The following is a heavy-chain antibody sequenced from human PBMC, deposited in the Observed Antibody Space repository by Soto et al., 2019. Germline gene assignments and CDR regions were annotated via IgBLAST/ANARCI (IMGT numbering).Heavy chain of an antibody. J-gene: IGHJ5*02. CDR3: ARHNRYSSTWFEGWFDP. CDR2: MHPGDADT. Sequence: EVQLVQSGAEVKKAGESLKISCKSSGYSFSNNWVGWVRQMPGKGLEWMGIMHPGDADTRYSPSFQGQVTISADKSINTAYLQWSSLKPSDSAMYYCARHNRYSSTWFEGWFDPWGQGTLVTVSS. D-gene: IGHD3-10*01. CDR1: GYSFSNNW. V-gene: IGHV5-51*03.